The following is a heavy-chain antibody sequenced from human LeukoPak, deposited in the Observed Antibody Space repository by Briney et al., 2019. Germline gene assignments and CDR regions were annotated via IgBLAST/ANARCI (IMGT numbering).Heavy chain of an antibody. CDR3: ARKADKYYYDSSGLLFDY. CDR1: GGTFSSYA. Sequence: ASVKVSCTASGGTFSSYAISWVRQAPGQGLEWMGGIIPIFGTANYAQKFQGRVTITADESTSTAYMELSSLRSEDTAVYYCARKADKYYYDSSGLLFDYWGQGTLVTVSS. D-gene: IGHD3-22*01. V-gene: IGHV1-69*13. J-gene: IGHJ4*02. CDR2: IIPIFGTA.